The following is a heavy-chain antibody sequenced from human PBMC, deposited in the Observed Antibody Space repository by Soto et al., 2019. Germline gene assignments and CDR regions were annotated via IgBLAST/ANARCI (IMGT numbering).Heavy chain of an antibody. Sequence: ASVKVSCKASGYTFTSYGISWVRQAPGQGLEWMGWISAYNGNTNYAQKLQGRVTMTTDTSTSTAYMELRSLRSDDTAVYYCERDLYSYGSRHFDYWGQGTLVTSPQ. J-gene: IGHJ4*02. CDR3: ERDLYSYGSRHFDY. CDR1: GYTFTSYG. CDR2: ISAYNGNT. V-gene: IGHV1-18*01. D-gene: IGHD5-18*01.